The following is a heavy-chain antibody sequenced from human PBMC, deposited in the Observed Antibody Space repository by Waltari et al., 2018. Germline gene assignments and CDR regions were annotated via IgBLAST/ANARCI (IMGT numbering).Heavy chain of an antibody. CDR3: ARHGSSAYYFDY. D-gene: IGHD6-6*01. J-gene: IGHJ4*02. V-gene: IGHV3-21*01. CDR2: ISSSSSYI. Sequence: EVQLVESGGGLVKPGGSLRLSCAASGFTFSSYSMNWVRQAPGKGLEWVSSISSSSSYIYYADSVKGRFTISRDNAKNSRYLQMNSLRAEDTAVYYCARHGSSAYYFDYWGQGTLVTVSS. CDR1: GFTFSSYS.